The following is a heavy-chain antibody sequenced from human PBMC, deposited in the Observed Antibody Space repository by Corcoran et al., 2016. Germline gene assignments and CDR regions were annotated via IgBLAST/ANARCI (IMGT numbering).Heavy chain of an antibody. D-gene: IGHD3-10*01. V-gene: IGHV1-18*01. CDR1: GYIFTNYG. Sequence: QVQLVQSGAEVKKPGASVKVSCKASGYIFTNYGLSWVRQAPGQGLEWMGWISAYNGNTNYAQKRQGRVTMTTDTSTSIAYMELRSLRADDTAVYYCAGAYTRERMVRGVLNWFDPWGQGTLVTVSS. CDR2: ISAYNGNT. CDR3: AGAYTRERMVRGVLNWFDP. J-gene: IGHJ5*02.